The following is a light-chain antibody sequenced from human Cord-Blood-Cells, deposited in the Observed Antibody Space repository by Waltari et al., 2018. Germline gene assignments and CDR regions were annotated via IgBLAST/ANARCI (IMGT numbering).Light chain of an antibody. J-gene: IGLJ2*01. CDR3: YAWYGSTAGV. Sequence: SYELTQPPSVSVSPGQTASITCSGDKWGDKYACWYQQKPGLSPVLVIYQDSKRPSAMPERFSGSNSGNTATLTISGTLAVDEEDDYCYAWYGSTAGVFGGGTKLTVL. CDR2: QDS. CDR1: KWGDKY. V-gene: IGLV3-1*01.